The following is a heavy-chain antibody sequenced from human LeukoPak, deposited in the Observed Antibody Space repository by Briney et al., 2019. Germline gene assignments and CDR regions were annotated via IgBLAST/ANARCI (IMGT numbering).Heavy chain of an antibody. CDR3: ARGFGGSSINDAFDI. CDR1: GGTFSSYA. Sequence: ASVKVSCKASGGTFSSYAISWVRQAPGQGLEWMGWMNPNSGNTGYAQKFQGRVTITRNTSISTAYMELSSLRSEDTAVYYCARGFGGSSINDAFDIWGQGTMVTVSS. D-gene: IGHD1-26*01. CDR2: MNPNSGNT. V-gene: IGHV1-8*03. J-gene: IGHJ3*02.